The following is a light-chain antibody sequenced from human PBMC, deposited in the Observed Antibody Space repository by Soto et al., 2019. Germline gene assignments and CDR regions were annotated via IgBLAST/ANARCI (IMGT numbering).Light chain of an antibody. CDR3: EAWDDSLSGHYV. V-gene: IGLV1-44*01. CDR2: SNS. Sequence: QSALTQPPSASGTPGQRVTISCSGSSSNIGSNTVNWYQQLPGTAPKLLIYSNSQRPSGVPDRFSGSKSGTSASLAISGLQSEDEADYYCEAWDDSLSGHYVFGTGIKVTVL. J-gene: IGLJ1*01. CDR1: SSNIGSNT.